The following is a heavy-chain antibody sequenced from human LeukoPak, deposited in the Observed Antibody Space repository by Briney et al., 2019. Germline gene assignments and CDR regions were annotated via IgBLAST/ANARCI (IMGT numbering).Heavy chain of an antibody. CDR1: GFTFSSYW. Sequence: GGSLRLSYAASGFTFSSYWMHWVRQGPGKGLVWVSRINSDGSSTSYADYVKGRFTISRDNAKNTLYLQMNSLRAEDTAVYYCARGRSYGNFEYWGQGTLVTVSS. J-gene: IGHJ4*02. V-gene: IGHV3-74*01. CDR3: ARGRSYGNFEY. D-gene: IGHD5-18*01. CDR2: INSDGSST.